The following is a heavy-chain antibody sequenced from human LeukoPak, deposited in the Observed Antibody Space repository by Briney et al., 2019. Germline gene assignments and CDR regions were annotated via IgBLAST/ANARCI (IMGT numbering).Heavy chain of an antibody. Sequence: GGSLRLSCTASGLTFSTSGFNWVRQAPGKGLEWVASIGPTGSDRYHAGSIKGRFTISRDNANNFLYLQMNSLRAEDTAVYYCATETNGRHYDYWGQGTLLPVSS. D-gene: IGHD1-14*01. V-gene: IGHV3-21*06. CDR3: ATETNGRHYDY. CDR2: IGPTGSDR. J-gene: IGHJ4*02. CDR1: GLTFSTSG.